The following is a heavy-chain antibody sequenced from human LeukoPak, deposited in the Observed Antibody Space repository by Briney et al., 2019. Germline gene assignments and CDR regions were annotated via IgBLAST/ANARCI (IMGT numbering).Heavy chain of an antibody. Sequence: ASVKVSCKASGYTFTTYGISWVRQAPGQGLEWMGWISAYNGNTNYAQKLQGRVTMTTDTSTNTAYMELRSLRSDDTAVYYCARERWGIAAAYGMDVWGQGTTVTVSS. CDR3: ARERWGIAAAYGMDV. D-gene: IGHD6-13*01. CDR1: GYTFTTYG. CDR2: ISAYNGNT. J-gene: IGHJ6*02. V-gene: IGHV1-18*01.